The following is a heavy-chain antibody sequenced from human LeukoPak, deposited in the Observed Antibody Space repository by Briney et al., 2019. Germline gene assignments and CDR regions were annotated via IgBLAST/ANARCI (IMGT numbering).Heavy chain of an antibody. J-gene: IGHJ6*02. CDR3: ARAGVGKTKYYYYYGMDV. CDR1: GGSISSYY. V-gene: IGHV4-59*12. CDR2: SYYSGST. D-gene: IGHD2-15*01. Sequence: PSETLSLTCTVSGGSISSYYWSLIRQPPGKGLEWIGYSYYSGSTNYNPSLKSRVTISVDTSKNQFSLKLSSVTAADTAVYYCARAGVGKTKYYYYYGMDVWGQGTTVTVSS.